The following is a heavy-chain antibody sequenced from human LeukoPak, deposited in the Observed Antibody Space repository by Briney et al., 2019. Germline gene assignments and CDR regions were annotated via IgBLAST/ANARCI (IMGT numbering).Heavy chain of an antibody. CDR1: GFTFSRYW. J-gene: IGHJ4*02. D-gene: IGHD4-17*01. CDR3: ARATTVTTSPSGYFDY. Sequence: GGSLRLSCAASGFTFSRYWMSWVRQAPGKGLEWVANIKQDGSEKYYVDSVKGRFTISRDNAKNSLYLQMNSLRAEDTAVYYCARATTVTTSPSGYFDYWGQGTLVTVSS. V-gene: IGHV3-7*04. CDR2: IKQDGSEK.